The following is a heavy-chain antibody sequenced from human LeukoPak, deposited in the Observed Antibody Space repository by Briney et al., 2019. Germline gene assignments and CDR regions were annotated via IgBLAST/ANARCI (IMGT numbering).Heavy chain of an antibody. Sequence: SVKVSCKASGGTFSSYAISWVRQAPGQGLEWMGRIIPIFDTANYAQKFQGRVTITTDESTSTAYMELSSLRSEDTAVYYCASSRVVMRTTGALYYFDYWGQGTLVTVSS. CDR1: GGTFSSYA. CDR3: ASSRVVMRTTGALYYFDY. V-gene: IGHV1-69*05. J-gene: IGHJ4*02. CDR2: IIPIFDTA. D-gene: IGHD3-3*01.